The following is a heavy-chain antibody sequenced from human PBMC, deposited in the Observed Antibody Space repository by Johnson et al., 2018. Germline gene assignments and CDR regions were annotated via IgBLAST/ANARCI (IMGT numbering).Heavy chain of an antibody. V-gene: IGHV3-21*04. CDR2: ISTSSSYL. CDR1: GFTFSSYS. Sequence: VQLVQSGGGLEQPGGSLSPSCAASGFTFSSYSLNWVRQAPGKGLEWVSSISTSSSYLYYADSAKGRFTIPRDNDKNSLDLQMNSLKTEDTAVYHCVCASGITYPYCQKWGQGSLVTVSS. D-gene: IGHD3-10*01. CDR3: VCASGITYPYCQK. J-gene: IGHJ1*01.